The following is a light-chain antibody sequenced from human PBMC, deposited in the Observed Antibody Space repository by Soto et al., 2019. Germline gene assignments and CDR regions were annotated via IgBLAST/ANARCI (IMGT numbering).Light chain of an antibody. V-gene: IGKV1-5*03. CDR2: KAS. CDR3: QQYNDNWT. J-gene: IGKJ1*01. CDR1: QSISSW. Sequence: DIQMTQSPSTLSASVGDRVTITCRASQSISSWLAWYQQKPGKAPKLLIYKASTLQSEVPSRFSGSGSGTEFTLAISSLQPDDSATYYCQQYNDNWTFSQGTKVEIK.